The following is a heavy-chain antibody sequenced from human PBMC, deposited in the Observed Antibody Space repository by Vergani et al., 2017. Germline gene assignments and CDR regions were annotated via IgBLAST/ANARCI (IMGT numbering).Heavy chain of an antibody. CDR1: GGSFSGYY. J-gene: IGHJ4*02. V-gene: IGHV4-34*01. CDR2: INHSGST. CDR3: ARRARPFSSSWEETMSLPYYFDY. Sequence: QVQLQQWGAGLLKPSETLSLTCAVYGGSFSGYYWSWIRQPPGKGLEWIGEINHSGSTNYNPSLKSRVTISVDTSKNQFSLKLSSVTAADTAVYYCARRARPFSSSWEETMSLPYYFDYWGQGTLVTGSS. D-gene: IGHD6-13*01.